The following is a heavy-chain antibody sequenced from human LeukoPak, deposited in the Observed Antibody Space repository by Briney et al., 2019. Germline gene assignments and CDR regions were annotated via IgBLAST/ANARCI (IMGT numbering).Heavy chain of an antibody. CDR1: GFTLSSYA. CDR2: ISDDGSNK. J-gene: IGHJ4*02. Sequence: GGSLRLSCAASGFTLSSYAMHWVRQAPGKGLEWVAVISDDGSNKYYADSVKGRFTISRDNSKNTLYLQMNSLRAEDTAVYYCARDLGITMVRGAFDYWGQGTLVTVSS. D-gene: IGHD3-10*01. V-gene: IGHV3-30-3*01. CDR3: ARDLGITMVRGAFDY.